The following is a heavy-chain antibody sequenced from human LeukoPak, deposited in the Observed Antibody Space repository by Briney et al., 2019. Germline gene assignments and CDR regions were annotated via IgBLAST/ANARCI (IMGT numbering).Heavy chain of an antibody. CDR3: AHSSVPWLRGVDY. Sequence: SCATLVSPTQTPALTVTGSGVELSTSGVGESWIRQPPGKALEWLALIYWNDDKRYSPTLKSRLTITKDNSKNQVVLTMTNMDPVDTATYYCAHSSVPWLRGVDYWGQGTLVTVSS. V-gene: IGHV2-5*01. CDR2: IYWNDDK. J-gene: IGHJ4*02. D-gene: IGHD5-12*01. CDR1: GVELSTSGVG.